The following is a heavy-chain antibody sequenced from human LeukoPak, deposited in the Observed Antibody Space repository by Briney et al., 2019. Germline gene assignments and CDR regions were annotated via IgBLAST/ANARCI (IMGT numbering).Heavy chain of an antibody. D-gene: IGHD3-3*01. V-gene: IGHV1-46*01. CDR2: INTSGGST. CDR1: GYTFTSYY. J-gene: IGHJ6*02. Sequence: VASVKVSCKASGYTFTSYYMHWVRQAPGQGLEWMGIINTSGGSTSYAQKFQGRVTMTRDTSTSTVYMELSSLRSEDTAVYYCARDGRFLEWLLFGAGGMDVWGQGTTVTVSS. CDR3: ARDGRFLEWLLFGAGGMDV.